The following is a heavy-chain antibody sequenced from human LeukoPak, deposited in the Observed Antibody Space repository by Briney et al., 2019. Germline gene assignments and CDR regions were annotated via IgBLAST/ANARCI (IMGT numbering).Heavy chain of an antibody. CDR1: GGSFSGYY. CDR2: INHSGST. CDR3: AREVYIYAYTRFDP. J-gene: IGHJ5*02. V-gene: IGHV4-34*01. Sequence: SETLSLTCAVYGGSFSGYYWSWIRQPPGKGLEWIGEINHSGSTNYNPSLKSRVTISVDTSKNQFSLQLNSVAPEDTAVYYCAREVYIYAYTRFDPWGQGTLVTVSS. D-gene: IGHD3-16*01.